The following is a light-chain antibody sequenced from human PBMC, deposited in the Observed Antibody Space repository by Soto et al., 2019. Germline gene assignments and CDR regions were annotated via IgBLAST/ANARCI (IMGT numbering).Light chain of an antibody. Sequence: EIVLTQSPGTLSLSPGERATLSCRASQSVSSSYLAWYQQKPVQAPRLLIYGASSRATGIPDRFSGSGSGTDFTLTISRLEPEDFAVYYCQQYGSSPLTVGQGTRLEIK. V-gene: IGKV3-20*01. CDR3: QQYGSSPLT. CDR1: QSVSSSY. J-gene: IGKJ5*01. CDR2: GAS.